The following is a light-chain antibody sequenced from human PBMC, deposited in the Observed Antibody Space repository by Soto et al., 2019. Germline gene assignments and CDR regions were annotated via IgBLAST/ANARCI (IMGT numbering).Light chain of an antibody. J-gene: IGLJ1*01. CDR2: EVN. V-gene: IGLV2-8*01. Sequence: QSALTHPPSASGSPGQSVTISCTGTPSDVGGYISVSWYQQHPGKAPNLIIYEVNKRPSGVPDRFSASKSGTSASLAITGLQAGDEADYYCQSYDDSLHVYAFGTGTKVTVL. CDR1: PSDVGGYIS. CDR3: QSYDDSLHVYA.